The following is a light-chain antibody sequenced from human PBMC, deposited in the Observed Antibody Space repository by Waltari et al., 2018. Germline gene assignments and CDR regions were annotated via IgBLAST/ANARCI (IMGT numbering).Light chain of an antibody. CDR2: QDN. CDR3: QTWDSSTVV. Sequence: SYKLTQPPSVSVSPGQTASITCSGHKLGDKYACWYQQKPGQSPVLVIYQDNKRPSGIPERFSGSNSGNTATLTISGTQAMDEADYYCQTWDSSTVVFGGGTKLTVL. V-gene: IGLV3-1*01. J-gene: IGLJ2*01. CDR1: KLGDKY.